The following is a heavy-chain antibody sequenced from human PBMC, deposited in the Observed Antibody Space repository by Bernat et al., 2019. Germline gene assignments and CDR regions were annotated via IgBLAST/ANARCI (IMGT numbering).Heavy chain of an antibody. V-gene: IGHV3-30*04. CDR1: GFTFSSYA. J-gene: IGHJ6*02. D-gene: IGHD2-15*01. CDR3: AKDTGVVAATPYYYGMDV. Sequence: QVQLVESGGGVVQPGRSLRLSCAASGFTFSSYAMHWVRQAPGKGLEWVAVISFDGSNKYYADSVKGRFTISRDNSKNTLYLQMNSLRAEDTAVYYCAKDTGVVAATPYYYGMDVWGQGTTVTVSS. CDR2: ISFDGSNK.